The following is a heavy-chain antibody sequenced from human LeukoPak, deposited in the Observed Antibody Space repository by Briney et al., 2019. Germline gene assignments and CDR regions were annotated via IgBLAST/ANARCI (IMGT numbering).Heavy chain of an antibody. D-gene: IGHD2-2*01. J-gene: IGHJ4*02. CDR1: GFTFSSYP. CDR2: ISNGGGTT. V-gene: IGHV3-23*01. CDR3: AARPLMPPRFDY. Sequence: PRGSLRLSCAGSGFTFSSYPMSWVRQAPGKGLEWVSAISNGGGTTYYADSVKGRFTISRDNSKSTLYLQMNSLRAEDTAIYYCAARPLMPPRFDYWGQGTPVTVSS.